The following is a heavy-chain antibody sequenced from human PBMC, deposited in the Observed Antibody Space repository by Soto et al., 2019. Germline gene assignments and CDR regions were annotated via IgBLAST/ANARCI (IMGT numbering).Heavy chain of an antibody. CDR1: GFTFSSYG. CDR2: ISYDGSNK. CDR3: TKDGYSGYDDDAFDI. Sequence: GGSLRLSCAASGFTFSSYGMNWVRQAPGKGLEWVAVISYDGSNKYYADSVKGRFTISRDNSKNTLYLQMNSLRAEDTAVYYCTKDGYSGYDDDAFDIWGQGTMVTVSS. V-gene: IGHV3-30*18. J-gene: IGHJ3*02. D-gene: IGHD5-12*01.